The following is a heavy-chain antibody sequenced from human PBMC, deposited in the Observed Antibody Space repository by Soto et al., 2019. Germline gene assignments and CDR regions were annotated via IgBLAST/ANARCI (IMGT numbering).Heavy chain of an antibody. CDR3: AREDGVVGSSSAFDH. D-gene: IGHD1-26*01. CDR1: VFTFITYT. V-gene: IGHV3-21*01. J-gene: IGHJ4*02. CDR2: INGRSNYV. Sequence: GWSLRLSCVFSVFTFITYTMNWVRQAPGKGLEWVSSINGRSNYVYYADSVKGRFTISRDNAKNSLYLQMNRLRAEDTAIYYCAREDGVVGSSSAFDHWGLGTLVTVSS.